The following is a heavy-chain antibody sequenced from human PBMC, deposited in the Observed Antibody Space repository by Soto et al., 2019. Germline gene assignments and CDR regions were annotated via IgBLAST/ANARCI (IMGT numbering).Heavy chain of an antibody. CDR3: ARVLVGATPVAY. Sequence: QVQLVQSGAEEKKPGASVKVSCKASGYTFTSYAMHWVRQAPGQRLEWMGWINAGNGNTKYSQKFQGRVTITRDTAASTAYIELSSLRSEDTAVYYFARVLVGATPVAYWGQGTLVTVSS. J-gene: IGHJ4*02. CDR1: GYTFTSYA. CDR2: INAGNGNT. D-gene: IGHD1-26*01. V-gene: IGHV1-3*05.